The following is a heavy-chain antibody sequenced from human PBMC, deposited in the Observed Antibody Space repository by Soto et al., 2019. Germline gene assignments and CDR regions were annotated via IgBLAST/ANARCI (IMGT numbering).Heavy chain of an antibody. Sequence: SVKVSCKASGGTFSSYAISWVRQAPGQGLEWMGGIIPIFGTANYAQKFQGRVTITADESTSTAYMELSSLRSEDTAVYYCASLKGYNWCGEEYYCGQGTLVTVSS. V-gene: IGHV1-69*13. D-gene: IGHD1-20*01. J-gene: IGHJ4*02. CDR2: IIPIFGTA. CDR3: ASLKGYNWCGEEYY. CDR1: GGTFSSYA.